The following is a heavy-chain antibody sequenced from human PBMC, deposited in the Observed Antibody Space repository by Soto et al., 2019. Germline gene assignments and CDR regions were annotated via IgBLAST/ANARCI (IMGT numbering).Heavy chain of an antibody. CDR3: AGGGCSSGSWYFGECLDV. Sequence: ASVKVSCKASGYTFTSYGISWVRQAPGQGLEWVGWISAYNGDTNYAQNLQGRVTMTTDTSTSTAYMELRSLRSDDTAVYYCAGGGCSSGSWYFGECLDVWGQGTMVTVSS. J-gene: IGHJ6*02. D-gene: IGHD2-15*01. V-gene: IGHV1-18*01. CDR1: GYTFTSYG. CDR2: ISAYNGDT.